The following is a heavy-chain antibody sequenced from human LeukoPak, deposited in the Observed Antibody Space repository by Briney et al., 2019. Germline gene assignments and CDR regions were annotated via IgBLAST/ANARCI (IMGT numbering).Heavy chain of an antibody. Sequence: GASVKVSCKASGYSFTGHYVHWLRQAPGQGLEWMGRINPNSGGTNYAQKLQGRVTMTRDTSIRTAYMELSSLRSEDTAVYYCARGFGYCSSTSCSRGYWFDPWGQGTLVTVSS. D-gene: IGHD2-2*03. CDR1: GYSFTGHY. V-gene: IGHV1-2*02. CDR3: ARGFGYCSSTSCSRGYWFDP. J-gene: IGHJ5*02. CDR2: INPNSGGT.